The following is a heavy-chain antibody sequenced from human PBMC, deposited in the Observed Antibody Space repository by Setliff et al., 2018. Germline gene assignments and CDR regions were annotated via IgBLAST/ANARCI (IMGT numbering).Heavy chain of an antibody. J-gene: IGHJ6*03. CDR1: GYTFTNYW. D-gene: IGHD3-9*01. CDR3: ARDGDILTTYYIYYYYMDV. V-gene: IGHV5-51*01. Sequence: PGESLKISCRASGYTFTNYWIGWVRQMPGKGLEWMGIVYLGDSDTRYSPSFQGHVTMTRDTSISTVYMEVSRLRSDDTAVYFCARDGDILTTYYIYYYYMDVWGKGTTVTVSS. CDR2: VYLGDSDT.